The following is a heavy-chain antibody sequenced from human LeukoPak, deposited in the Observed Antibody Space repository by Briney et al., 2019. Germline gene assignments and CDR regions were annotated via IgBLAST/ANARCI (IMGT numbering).Heavy chain of an antibody. J-gene: IGHJ6*02. CDR1: GFTFSSYS. D-gene: IGHD7-27*01. CDR2: ISSSSSTI. CDR3: ARVKTNWGYYYYYGMDV. V-gene: IGHV3-48*02. Sequence: PGGSLRLSCAASGFTFSSYSMNWVRQAPGKGLEWVSYISSSSSTIHYADSVKGRFTISRDNAKNSLYLQMNSLRDEDTAVYYCARVKTNWGYYYYYGMDVWGQGTTVTVSS.